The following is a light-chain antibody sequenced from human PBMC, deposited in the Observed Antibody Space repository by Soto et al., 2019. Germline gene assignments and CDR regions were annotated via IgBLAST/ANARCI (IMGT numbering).Light chain of an antibody. J-gene: IGKJ1*01. CDR1: QSISSSY. V-gene: IGKV3-20*01. Sequence: EIVLTQSPGTLSLSPGERATLSCRASQSISSSYLAWYQQKPGQAPRLLIFGASSRATGIPDRFSGSGSGIDFTLTISRLEPEDFATYYCQQYETFGQGTKVEF. CDR2: GAS. CDR3: QQYET.